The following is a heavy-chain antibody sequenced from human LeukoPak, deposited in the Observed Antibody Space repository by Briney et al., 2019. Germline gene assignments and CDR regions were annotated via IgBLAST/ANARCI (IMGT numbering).Heavy chain of an antibody. J-gene: IGHJ4*02. CDR3: ASLYNDYGDY. Sequence: GGSLRLSCAASGFTFSSYSMNWVRQAPGKGLEWVSYISSSSSTIYYADPVKGRFTISRDNSRNTLYLHMNSLRVDDTAVYYCASLYNDYGDYWGQGALVTVSS. D-gene: IGHD5-24*01. CDR1: GFTFSSYS. V-gene: IGHV3-48*01. CDR2: ISSSSSTI.